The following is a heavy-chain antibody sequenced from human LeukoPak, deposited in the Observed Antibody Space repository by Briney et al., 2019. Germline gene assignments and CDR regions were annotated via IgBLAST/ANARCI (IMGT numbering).Heavy chain of an antibody. D-gene: IGHD3-16*02. Sequence: ASVKVSCKASGYIFTGYYMHWVRQAPGQGLEWMGWINPNSGGTNYAQKFQGRVTMTRDTSISTAYMELSRLRSDDTAVYYCARGHDYVWGSYRSKLDFYFDYWGQGTLVTVSS. CDR2: INPNSGGT. CDR1: GYIFTGYY. V-gene: IGHV1-2*02. J-gene: IGHJ4*02. CDR3: ARGHDYVWGSYRSKLDFYFDY.